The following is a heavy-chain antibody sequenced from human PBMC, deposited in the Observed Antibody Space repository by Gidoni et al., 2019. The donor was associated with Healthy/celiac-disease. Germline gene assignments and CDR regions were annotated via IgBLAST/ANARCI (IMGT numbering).Heavy chain of an antibody. CDR2: IWYDGSNK. D-gene: IGHD2-2*01. Sequence: QVQLVESGGGVVPPGRSLRLYCAASGFTFSSYGMHWARQAPGKGLEWVAVIWYDGSNKYYADSVKGRFTISRDNYKNTLYLQMNSRRDEDKAVYYCARDLDIVVVPADDAFDIWGQGTMVTVSS. V-gene: IGHV3-33*01. J-gene: IGHJ3*02. CDR1: GFTFSSYG. CDR3: ARDLDIVVVPADDAFDI.